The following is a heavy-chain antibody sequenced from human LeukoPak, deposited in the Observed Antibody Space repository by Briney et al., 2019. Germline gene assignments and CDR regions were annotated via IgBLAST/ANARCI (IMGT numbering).Heavy chain of an antibody. CDR3: ARGNGYFFDY. CDR1: GYTFTGDY. CDR2: MNPDNGGT. J-gene: IGHJ4*02. Sequence: ASVNVSCKASGYTFTGDYVHWVRQAPGQGLEWMGRMNPDNGGTDFAQRFQGRVTMTRDTCITTAYLEVSSLRSDDTAVYYCARGNGYFFDYWGQGTPVTVSS. V-gene: IGHV1-2*06. D-gene: IGHD5-24*01.